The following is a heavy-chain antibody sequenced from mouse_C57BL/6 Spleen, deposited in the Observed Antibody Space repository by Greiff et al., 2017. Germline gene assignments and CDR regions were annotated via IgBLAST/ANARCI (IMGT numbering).Heavy chain of an antibody. CDR1: CYAFSSSW. CDR2: IYPGDGDT. J-gene: IGHJ2*01. D-gene: IGHD1-1*01. V-gene: IGHV1-82*01. CDR3: ASYYYYCDY. Sequence: VQLQQSGPELVKPGASVKISCKASCYAFSSSWMNWVKQRPGKGLEWIGRIYPGDGDTNYTGNFKGKATLTADKSSSTAYMQLSSLTSEDSAVYFCASYYYYCDYWGQGTTLTVSS.